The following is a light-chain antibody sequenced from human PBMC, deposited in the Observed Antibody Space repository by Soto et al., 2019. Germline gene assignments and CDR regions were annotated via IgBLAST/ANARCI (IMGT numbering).Light chain of an antibody. Sequence: DIQMTPSPSTLAASVGGRITLHCPASQTISSWLAWYQQKQGKXPKXXIFAASSLQSGVPSRFSGSRSGPDLTITISSLQPEDCAIYYCQQSYSSPQTFGQGTKVDIK. V-gene: IGKV1-39*01. CDR2: AAS. CDR1: QTISSW. CDR3: QQSYSSPQT. J-gene: IGKJ1*01.